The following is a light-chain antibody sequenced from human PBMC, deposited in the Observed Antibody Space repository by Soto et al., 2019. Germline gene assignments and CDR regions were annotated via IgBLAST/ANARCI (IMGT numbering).Light chain of an antibody. Sequence: QSALTQPPSASGSPGQSVTISCTGTSSDIGGYNFVSWYQQHPGKAPKLMIDEVNKRPSGVPDRFSGSKSGNTASLTVSGLQAEDEADYYCNSYTTLSNRVFGTGTKLTVL. CDR2: EVN. V-gene: IGLV2-8*01. CDR1: SSDIGGYNF. CDR3: NSYTTLSNRV. J-gene: IGLJ1*01.